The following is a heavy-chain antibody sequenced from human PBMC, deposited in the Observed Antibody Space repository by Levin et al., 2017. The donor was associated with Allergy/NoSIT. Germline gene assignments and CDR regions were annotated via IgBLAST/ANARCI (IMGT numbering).Heavy chain of an antibody. V-gene: IGHV4-59*01. Sequence: PGGSLRLSCTVSGGSISRYYWSWIRQPPGKGLEWIGYIFYSGTTNINPSLKSRVIMSVDTSKNQFSLQLRSVTAADTAMYYCARVYGDYDYRWFDPWGQGTLVTVSS. CDR2: IFYSGTT. J-gene: IGHJ5*02. D-gene: IGHD4-17*01. CDR3: ARVYGDYDYRWFDP. CDR1: GGSISRYY.